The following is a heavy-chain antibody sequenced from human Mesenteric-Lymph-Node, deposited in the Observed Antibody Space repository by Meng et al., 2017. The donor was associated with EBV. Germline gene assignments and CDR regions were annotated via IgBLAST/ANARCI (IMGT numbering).Heavy chain of an antibody. CDR2: IYYTGST. CDR3: ARGGYSGYDFDY. Sequence: AQPPESCPGLVKPAETLSLPRSVSGGSVISDTYYWSWIRQPPGKGLEWIAFIYYTGSTSYNPSLKSRVTMSVDTSKNQFSLRLSSVTAADTAVYFCARGGYSGYDFDYWGQGTLVTVSS. V-gene: IGHV4-61*01. D-gene: IGHD5-12*01. CDR1: GGSVISDTYY. J-gene: IGHJ4*02.